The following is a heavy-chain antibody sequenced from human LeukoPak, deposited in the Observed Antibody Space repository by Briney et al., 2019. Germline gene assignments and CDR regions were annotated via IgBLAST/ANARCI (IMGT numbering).Heavy chain of an antibody. CDR3: ATGKRRYSN. J-gene: IGHJ4*02. CDR2: ISSSGGST. D-gene: IGHD3-9*01. Sequence: GGSLRLSCAASGFTFSDSYMSWIRQAPGKGLEWLSYISSSGGSTYYAVSVKGRFTISRDNANNSLYLQMNSLRADGTAIYYCATGKRRYSNWGQGTLVTVSS. CDR1: GFTFSDSY. V-gene: IGHV3-11*01.